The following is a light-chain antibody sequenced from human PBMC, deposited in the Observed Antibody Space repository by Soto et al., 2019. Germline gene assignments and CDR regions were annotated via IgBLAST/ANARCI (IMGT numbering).Light chain of an antibody. CDR3: LQDHGSPLT. CDR1: QDIRDD. Sequence: AIQMTQSPSSLAASVGDRVTITCRATQDIRDDLGWYQQKPGKAPKLLIYGASSLQSEVPSRFSGSGSGTDFTLTISRLQPEEFATYFCLQDHGSPLTFGRGTQVEIK. V-gene: IGKV1-6*01. J-gene: IGKJ4*01. CDR2: GAS.